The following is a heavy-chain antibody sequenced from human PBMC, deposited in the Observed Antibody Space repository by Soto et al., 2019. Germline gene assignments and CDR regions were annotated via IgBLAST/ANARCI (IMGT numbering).Heavy chain of an antibody. J-gene: IGHJ4*02. Sequence: QVQLVESGGGVVQPGRSLRLSCAASGFTFSSYGMHWVRQAPGKGLEWVAVISYDGSNKYYADSVKGRFTISRDNSKNTLHLQMNSLRAEDTAVYYCAKGGASPYSSGWYDYFDYWGQGTLVTVSS. D-gene: IGHD6-19*01. V-gene: IGHV3-30*18. CDR1: GFTFSSYG. CDR3: AKGGASPYSSGWYDYFDY. CDR2: ISYDGSNK.